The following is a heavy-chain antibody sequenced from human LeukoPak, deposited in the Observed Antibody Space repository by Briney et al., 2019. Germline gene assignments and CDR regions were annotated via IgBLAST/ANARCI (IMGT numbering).Heavy chain of an antibody. Sequence: PGGSLRLSCAASGFTFSDYYMSWIRQAPGKGLEWISYISATDSPRFYADSVKGRFTISRDNAKKSLFLQMNSLRAEDTAVYYCARERVPYSGSYSFDYWGQGTLVTVSS. CDR3: ARERVPYSGSYSFDY. CDR2: ISATDSPR. CDR1: GFTFSDYY. D-gene: IGHD1-26*01. V-gene: IGHV3-11*04. J-gene: IGHJ4*02.